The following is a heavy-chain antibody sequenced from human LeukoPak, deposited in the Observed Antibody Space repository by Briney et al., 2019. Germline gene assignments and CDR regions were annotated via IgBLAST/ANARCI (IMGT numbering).Heavy chain of an antibody. CDR3: ARRVCSGGICAYDS. J-gene: IGHJ4*02. V-gene: IGHV5-51*01. Sequence: GESLKISCKGSGYRFTSYWIAWVRQMPGKGLEWMGIIYPGDSEIRYSPSFQGQVTFSADNSISTAYLQWSSLKASDTAMYYCARRVCSGGICAYDSWGQGTLVTVSS. CDR2: IYPGDSEI. D-gene: IGHD2-15*01. CDR1: GYRFTSYW.